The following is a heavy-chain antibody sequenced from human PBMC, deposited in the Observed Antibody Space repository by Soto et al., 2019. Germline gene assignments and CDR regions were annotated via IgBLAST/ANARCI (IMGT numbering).Heavy chain of an antibody. Sequence: EVQLVESGGGLVQPGGSLRLSCAASGFTFSSYWMHWVRQAPGKGLVWVSRINSDGSSTSYADSVKGRFTISRDNAKNTLYLQMNSLRAEDTAVYYCARGMCWSGNDAFDIWGQGTMVTVSS. CDR3: ARGMCWSGNDAFDI. V-gene: IGHV3-74*01. J-gene: IGHJ3*02. CDR1: GFTFSSYW. D-gene: IGHD3-3*01. CDR2: INSDGSST.